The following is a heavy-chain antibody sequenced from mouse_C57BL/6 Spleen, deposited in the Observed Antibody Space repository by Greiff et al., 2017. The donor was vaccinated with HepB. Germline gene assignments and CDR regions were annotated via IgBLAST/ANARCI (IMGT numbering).Heavy chain of an antibody. CDR3: AIEPHPSSYDYDEYFDV. V-gene: IGHV1-74*01. D-gene: IGHD2-4*01. J-gene: IGHJ1*03. CDR1: GYTFTSYW. CDR2: IHPSDSDT. Sequence: QVQLQQSGAELVKPGASVKVSCKASGYTFTSYWMHWVKQRPGQGLEWIGRIHPSDSDTNYNQKFKGKATLTVDKSSSTAYMQLRSLTSEDSAVYYCAIEPHPSSYDYDEYFDVWGTGTTVTVSS.